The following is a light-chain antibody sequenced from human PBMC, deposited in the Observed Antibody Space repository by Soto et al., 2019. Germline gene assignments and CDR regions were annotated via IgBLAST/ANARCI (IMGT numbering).Light chain of an antibody. V-gene: IGKV3-11*01. CDR1: QNVGNN. CDR2: AAS. CDR3: QQRSRWPRGT. Sequence: VLTQSPATLSLSPGESATLSCRASQNVGNNLAWYQQKSGQASRLLIYAASDRATGVPARFSGRMSGTDFTLTISSLEPEDFATYFCQQRSRWPRGTFGRGTKLE. J-gene: IGKJ2*02.